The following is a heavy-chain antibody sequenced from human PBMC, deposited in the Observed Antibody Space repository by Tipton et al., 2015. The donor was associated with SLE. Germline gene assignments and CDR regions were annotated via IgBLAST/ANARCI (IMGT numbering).Heavy chain of an antibody. J-gene: IGHJ4*02. Sequence: QLVQSGAEVKKPGSSVKVSCKASGGPFSSYPISWVRQAPGQGLEWMGGIIPRFGTTNYAQKFQGRVTIIADESTSTAYMELRSLRSEDTAVYYCARVESYERSGNYHEYYFDNWGQETLVTVSS. D-gene: IGHD3-22*01. CDR2: IIPRFGTT. V-gene: IGHV1-69*01. CDR3: ARVESYERSGNYHEYYFDN. CDR1: GGPFSSYP.